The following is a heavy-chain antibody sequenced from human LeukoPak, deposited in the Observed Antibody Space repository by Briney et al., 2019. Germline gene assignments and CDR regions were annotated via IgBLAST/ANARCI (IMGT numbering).Heavy chain of an antibody. CDR1: GGSISSYY. CDR2: IYTSGST. J-gene: IGHJ4*02. CDR3: ARGLAAGNSYYFDY. V-gene: IGHV4-4*07. Sequence: PSETLSLTCTASGGSISSYYWSWIRQPAGKGLEWIGRIYTSGSTNYNPSLKSRVTMSVDTSKNQFSLKLSSVTAADTAVYYCARGLAAGNSYYFDYWGQGTLVTVSS. D-gene: IGHD6-13*01.